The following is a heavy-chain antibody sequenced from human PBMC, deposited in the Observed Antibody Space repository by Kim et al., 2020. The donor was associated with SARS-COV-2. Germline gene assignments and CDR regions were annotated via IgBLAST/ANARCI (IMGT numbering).Heavy chain of an antibody. CDR1: GGTFSSYA. CDR3: ARWLRPSSTLDTAMVNDY. CDR2: LIPIFGTA. J-gene: IGHJ4*02. D-gene: IGHD5-18*01. Sequence: SVKVSCKASGGTFSSYAISWVRQAPGQGLEWMVGLIPIFGTANYAQKFQGIVTITADESTSTAYMELSSLRSEDTAVYYCARWLRPSSTLDTAMVNDYWGQGTLVTVSS. V-gene: IGHV1-69*13.